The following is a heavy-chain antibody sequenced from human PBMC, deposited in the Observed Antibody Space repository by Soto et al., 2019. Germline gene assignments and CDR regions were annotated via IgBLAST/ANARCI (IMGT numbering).Heavy chain of an antibody. D-gene: IGHD3-9*01. J-gene: IGHJ4*02. CDR1: VFVCRTFR. Sequence: PWWSLRLSCEASVFVCRTFRMHWFRRAPGKGLEWLATIRFDGSTARYAESVRGRFKISRDNSMNTLYLQLDRLRVEDTAVYYCVRDRPNTESLTGYFDTWGQGTPVTVSS. CDR3: VRDRPNTESLTGYFDT. V-gene: IGHV3-33*01. CDR2: IRFDGSTA.